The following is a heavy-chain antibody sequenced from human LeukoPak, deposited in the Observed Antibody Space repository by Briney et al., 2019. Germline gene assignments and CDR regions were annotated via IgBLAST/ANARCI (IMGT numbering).Heavy chain of an antibody. CDR2: INLNGGST. J-gene: IGHJ4*02. V-gene: IGHV3-20*04. D-gene: IGHD6-13*01. Sequence: LSGGSLRLSCAASGFTFDDYGMSWVRQAPGKGLEWVSGINLNGGSTGYADSVKGRFTISRDNAKNSLYLQMNSLRAEDTALYYCARDPWGIASSRLFDYWGQGTLVTVSS. CDR1: GFTFDDYG. CDR3: ARDPWGIASSRLFDY.